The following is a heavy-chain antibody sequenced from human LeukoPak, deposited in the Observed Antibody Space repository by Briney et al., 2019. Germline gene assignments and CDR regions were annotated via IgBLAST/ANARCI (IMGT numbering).Heavy chain of an antibody. CDR2: ISGSGGST. J-gene: IGHJ4*02. CDR1: GFTFSTYV. Sequence: GGSLRLSCAASGFTFSTYVMSWVRQAPGKGLEWVSAISGSGGSTYYADSVKGRFTISRDNSKNTLYLQMNSLRAEDTAVYYCARRGSGSYYHPIDYWGQGTLVTVSS. CDR3: ARRGSGSYYHPIDY. D-gene: IGHD3-10*01. V-gene: IGHV3-23*01.